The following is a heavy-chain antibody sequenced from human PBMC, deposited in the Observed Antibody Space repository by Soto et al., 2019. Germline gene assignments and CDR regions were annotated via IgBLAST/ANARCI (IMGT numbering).Heavy chain of an antibody. CDR1: GFTFSSYA. CDR3: ARDGIRTMIVVVILYYFDY. V-gene: IGHV3-30-3*01. D-gene: IGHD3-22*01. CDR2: ISYDGSNK. J-gene: IGHJ4*02. Sequence: SGGSLRLSCAASGFTFSSYAMHWVRQAPGKGLEWVAVISYDGSNKYYADSVKGRFTISRDNSKNTLYLQMNSLRAEDTAVYYCARDGIRTMIVVVILYYFDYWGQGTLVTVSS.